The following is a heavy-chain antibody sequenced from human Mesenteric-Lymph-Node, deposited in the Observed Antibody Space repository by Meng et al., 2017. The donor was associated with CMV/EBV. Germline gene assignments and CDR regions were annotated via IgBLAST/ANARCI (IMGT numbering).Heavy chain of an antibody. CDR1: GYSFTSYW. D-gene: IGHD2-21*02. J-gene: IGHJ4*02. CDR3: ARLPMTHGGYFDY. Sequence: VSCKGSGYSFTSYWIGWVRQMPGKGLEWMGIVYPGDSDTRYSPSFQGQVTISADKSISTAYLQWSSLRASDTAMYYCARLPMTHGGYFDYWGQGTLVTVSS. CDR2: VYPGDSDT. V-gene: IGHV5-51*01.